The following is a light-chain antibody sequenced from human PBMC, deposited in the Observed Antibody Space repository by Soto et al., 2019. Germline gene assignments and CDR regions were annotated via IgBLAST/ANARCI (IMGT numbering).Light chain of an antibody. CDR1: SGDIGGYNY. CDR2: DDT. Sequence: QSALTQPASVSGSPGQSITISCTGTSGDIGGYNYVSWYQQHPGKAPKLMIFDDTNRPSGISSRFSGSKSGNTASLTISGLQAEDEADYYCSSYASSSTLAFGGGTKVTVL. CDR3: SSYASSSTLA. J-gene: IGLJ2*01. V-gene: IGLV2-14*03.